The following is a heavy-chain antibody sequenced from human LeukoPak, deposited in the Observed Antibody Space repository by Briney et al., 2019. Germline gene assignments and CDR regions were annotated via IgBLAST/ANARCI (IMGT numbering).Heavy chain of an antibody. J-gene: IGHJ4*02. V-gene: IGHV3-74*01. CDR1: GFTLNTYW. CDR3: ARGINSGWYSPGIDY. D-gene: IGHD6-19*01. Sequence: GGSLRLPCEASGFTLNTYWMYWVRQAPGKGLLWVSRINSDGSGTTYADSVKGRFSISRDNAKNTLFLHMNSLRAEDTGVYYCARGINSGWYSPGIDYWGQGTLVTVYS. CDR2: INSDGSGT.